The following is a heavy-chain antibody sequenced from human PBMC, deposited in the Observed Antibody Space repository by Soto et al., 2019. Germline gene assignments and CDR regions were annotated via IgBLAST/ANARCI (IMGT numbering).Heavy chain of an antibody. CDR1: GYTFTSYG. Sequence: RASVKVSCKASGYTFTSYGISWVRQAPGQGLEWMGWISAYNGNTNYAQKLQGRVTMTTDTSTSTAYMELRSLRSDDTAVYYCARLYYSSTSCYRFYWFDPWGQGTLVTVSS. D-gene: IGHD2-2*01. CDR2: ISAYNGNT. V-gene: IGHV1-18*01. CDR3: ARLYYSSTSCYRFYWFDP. J-gene: IGHJ5*02.